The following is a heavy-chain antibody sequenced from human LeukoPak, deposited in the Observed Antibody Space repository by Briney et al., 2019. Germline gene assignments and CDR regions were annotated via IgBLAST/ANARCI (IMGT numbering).Heavy chain of an antibody. CDR1: GFTFSSYG. CDR2: ISYDGSNK. CDR3: AKDNGDFLIDC. V-gene: IGHV3-30*18. Sequence: GGSLRPSCAASGFTFSSYGMHWVRQAPGKGLEWVAVISYDGSNKYYADSVKGRFTISRDNSKNTLYLQMNSLRAEDTAVYYCAKDNGDFLIDCWGQGTLVTVSS. J-gene: IGHJ4*02. D-gene: IGHD4-17*01.